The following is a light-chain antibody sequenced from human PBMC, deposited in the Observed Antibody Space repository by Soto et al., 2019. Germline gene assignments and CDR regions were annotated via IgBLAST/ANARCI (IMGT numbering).Light chain of an antibody. Sequence: EIVLTQSPGTLSLSSGERATLSCRASQSVRSNYLAWYQQKLGQAPRLLIYGASSRATGIPDSFGGSGSGTDFTLNIGRLEPEDFAVDYCAQYASSPLTFGGGTKVEVK. CDR1: QSVRSNY. J-gene: IGKJ4*02. V-gene: IGKV3-20*01. CDR3: AQYASSPLT. CDR2: GAS.